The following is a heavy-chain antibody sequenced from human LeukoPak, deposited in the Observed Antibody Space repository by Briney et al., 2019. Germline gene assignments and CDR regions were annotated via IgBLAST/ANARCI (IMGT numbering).Heavy chain of an antibody. CDR2: IYYTGST. CDR1: GASISTGSYY. V-gene: IGHV4-39*01. CDR3: ARHLSPAYYYGMDV. J-gene: IGHJ6*02. Sequence: PSETLSLTCSVSGASISTGSYYWGWIRQPPGEGLEWIGSIYYTGSTYYNPSLKSRVSISVDTSKNHFSLKLTSVTAAGTAVYYCARHLSPAYYYGMDVWGQGTTVTVSS. D-gene: IGHD2/OR15-2a*01.